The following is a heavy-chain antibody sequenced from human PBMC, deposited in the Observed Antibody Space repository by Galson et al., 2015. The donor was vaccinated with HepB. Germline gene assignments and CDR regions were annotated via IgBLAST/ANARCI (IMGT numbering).Heavy chain of an antibody. CDR3: ARDRVVEGDAFEI. Sequence: SVKVSCKASGVTFSSYTISWVRQAPGQGLEWVGRIIPILGIANYAQKFQGRVTITADKSTSTAYMELSSLRSEDTAVYYCARDRVVEGDAFEIWGQGTMVTVSS. D-gene: IGHD2-15*01. J-gene: IGHJ3*02. V-gene: IGHV1-69*04. CDR2: IIPILGIA. CDR1: GVTFSSYT.